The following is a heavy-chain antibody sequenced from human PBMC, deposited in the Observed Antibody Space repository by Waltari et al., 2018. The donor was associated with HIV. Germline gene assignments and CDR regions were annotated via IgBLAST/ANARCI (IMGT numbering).Heavy chain of an antibody. V-gene: IGHV4-34*01. D-gene: IGHD6-13*01. Sequence: QVQLQQWGAGLLKPSETLYLTCAVYGGSFSGYYWSWIRQPPGKGLEWIGEINHSGSTNYNPSLKSRVTISVDTSKNQFSLKLSSVTAADTAVYYCARAPSAAGTGGGCWFDPWGQGTLVTVSS. CDR2: INHSGST. CDR3: ARAPSAAGTGGGCWFDP. J-gene: IGHJ5*02. CDR1: GGSFSGYY.